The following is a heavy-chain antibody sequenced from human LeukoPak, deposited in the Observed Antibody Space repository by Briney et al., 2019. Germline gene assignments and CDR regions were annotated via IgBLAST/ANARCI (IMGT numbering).Heavy chain of an antibody. CDR1: GFSFSSYE. Sequence: GGSLRLSCAASGFSFSSYEMNWIRQAPGKGLEWISYISNIGNTIYCADSVKGRFTISRDNAKNSLYLQMNSLRAEDTAVYYCTRNERWGQGTLVTVSS. CDR3: TRNER. CDR2: ISNIGNTI. J-gene: IGHJ4*02. V-gene: IGHV3-48*03.